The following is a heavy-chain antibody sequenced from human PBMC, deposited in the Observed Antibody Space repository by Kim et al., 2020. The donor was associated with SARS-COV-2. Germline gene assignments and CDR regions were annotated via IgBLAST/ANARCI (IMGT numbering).Heavy chain of an antibody. J-gene: IGHJ3*01. CDR3: AKDPNGDYIGAFDF. CDR1: GFTFSNFA. CDR2: TGGSGHTT. Sequence: GGSLRLYCAASGFTFSNFAIIWVRQAPGKGLEWVSATGGSGHTTHYADSVTGRFTISRDNSKKTIYLQMNSLRVEDTAVYYCAKDPNGDYIGAFDFWGQGTMVTVSS. V-gene: IGHV3-23*01. D-gene: IGHD4-17*01.